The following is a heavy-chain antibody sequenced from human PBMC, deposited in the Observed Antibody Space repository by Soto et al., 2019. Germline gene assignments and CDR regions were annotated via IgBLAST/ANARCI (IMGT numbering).Heavy chain of an antibody. CDR3: AAFRRITIFGVVISPIDYYYYGMDV. CDR2: IWYDGSNK. V-gene: IGHV3-33*01. D-gene: IGHD3-3*01. Sequence: GGSLRLSCAASGFTFSSYGMHWVRQAPGKGLEWVAVIWYDGSNKYYADSVKGRFTISRDNSKNTLYLQMNSLRAEDTAVYYCAAFRRITIFGVVISPIDYYYYGMDVWGQGTTVTVSS. CDR1: GFTFSSYG. J-gene: IGHJ6*02.